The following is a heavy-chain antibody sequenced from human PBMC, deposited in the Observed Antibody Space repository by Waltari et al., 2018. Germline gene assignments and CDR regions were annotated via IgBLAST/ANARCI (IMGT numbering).Heavy chain of an antibody. V-gene: IGHV3-13*05. D-gene: IGHD1-1*01. CDR2: SGTVGDP. J-gene: IGHJ6*02. CDR3: VREFLGARLPGTNNYYGWDV. Sequence: EVQLVESGGGLVQPGGSLRLSCVASGFTFSTYDMHWVRQSPGKGLEWVSASGTVGDPYYLGSVKGRITICREDAENAVYLQRNSLSAGDTSVYYCVREFLGARLPGTNNYYGWDVWGQGSAVTVSS. CDR1: GFTFSTYD.